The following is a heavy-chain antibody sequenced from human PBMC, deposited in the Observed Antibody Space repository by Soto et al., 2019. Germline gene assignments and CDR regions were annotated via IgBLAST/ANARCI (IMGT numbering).Heavy chain of an antibody. CDR3: ARRQSSSWYGP. CDR2: IYYSGST. V-gene: IGHV4-39*01. CDR1: GGSISSSSYY. Sequence: PSETLSLTCTVSGGSISSSSYYWGWIRQPPGKGLEWIGSIYYSGSTYYNPFLKSRVTISVDTSKNQFSLKLSSVTAADTAVYYCARRQSSSWYGPWGQGPLVPVSS. J-gene: IGHJ5*02. D-gene: IGHD6-13*01.